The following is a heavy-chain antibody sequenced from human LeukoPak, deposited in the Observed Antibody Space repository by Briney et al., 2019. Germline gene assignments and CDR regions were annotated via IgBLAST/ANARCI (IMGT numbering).Heavy chain of an antibody. D-gene: IGHD7-27*01. CDR1: GFTFSSYS. J-gene: IGHJ6*03. V-gene: IGHV3-21*01. Sequence: PGGSLRLSCAASGFTFSSYSMNWVRQAPGKGLEWVSSISSSSSYIYYADSVKGRFTISRDNAKNSLYLQMNSLRAEDTAVYYCARGTGERYYYYYMDVWGKGTTVTISS. CDR2: ISSSSSYI. CDR3: ARGTGERYYYYYMDV.